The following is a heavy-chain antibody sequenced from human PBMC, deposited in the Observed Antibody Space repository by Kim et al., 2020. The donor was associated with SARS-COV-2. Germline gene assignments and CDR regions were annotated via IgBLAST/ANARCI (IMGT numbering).Heavy chain of an antibody. Sequence: KGRFTISRDNYKTTLFLQINSLTAEDTAVYYCAKVRWDCSSASCPGDPFDYWGQGTLVTVSS. D-gene: IGHD2-2*01. J-gene: IGHJ4*02. CDR3: AKVRWDCSSASCPGDPFDY. V-gene: IGHV3-23*01.